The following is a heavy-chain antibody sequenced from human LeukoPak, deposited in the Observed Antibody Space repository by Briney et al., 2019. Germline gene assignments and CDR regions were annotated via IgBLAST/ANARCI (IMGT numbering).Heavy chain of an antibody. V-gene: IGHV3-30*18. CDR3: AKSGYCSSTSCYGFDY. J-gene: IGHJ4*02. CDR2: ISYDGSNK. Sequence: GGSLRLPCAASGFTFSSYGMHWVRQAPGKGLEWVAVISYDGSNKYYADSVKGRFTISRDNSKNTLYLQMNSLRAEDTAVYYCAKSGYCSSTSCYGFDYWGQGTLVTVSS. D-gene: IGHD2-2*01. CDR1: GFTFSSYG.